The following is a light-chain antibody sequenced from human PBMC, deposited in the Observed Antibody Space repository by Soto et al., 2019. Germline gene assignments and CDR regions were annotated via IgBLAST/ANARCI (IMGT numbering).Light chain of an antibody. J-gene: IGLJ2*01. CDR1: SSDVGGYHL. Sequence: QSALTQPASVSGSPGQSITISCTGTSSDVGGYHLVSWYQHLPGKPPKLTIYEGTKRPSGVSNRFSGSKSGNMASLTISGLQAEDEADYFCCSSAAFGVVFGGGTKLTVL. V-gene: IGLV2-23*01. CDR2: EGT. CDR3: CSSAAFGVV.